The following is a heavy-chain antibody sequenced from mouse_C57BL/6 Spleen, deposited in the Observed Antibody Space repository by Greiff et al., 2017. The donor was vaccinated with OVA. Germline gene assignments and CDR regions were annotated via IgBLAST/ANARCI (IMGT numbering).Heavy chain of an antibody. D-gene: IGHD1-1*01. CDR3: ARPSSYGSGYGFAY. J-gene: IGHJ3*01. V-gene: IGHV1-64*01. CDR2: IHPNSGST. CDR1: GYTFTSYC. Sequence: QVQLQQPGAELVKPGASVKLSCKASGYTFTSYCMHWVKQRPGQGLEWIGMIHPNSGSTNYNEKFTSKATLTVDKSSSTAYMQLRSLTSEDSAVYYCARPSSYGSGYGFAYWGQGTLVTVSA.